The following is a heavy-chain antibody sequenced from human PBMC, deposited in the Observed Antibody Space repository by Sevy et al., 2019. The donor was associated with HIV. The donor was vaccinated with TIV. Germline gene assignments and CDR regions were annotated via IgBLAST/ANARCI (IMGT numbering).Heavy chain of an antibody. CDR1: GYTFTSYG. CDR3: ARGRQLGGGETNFDY. V-gene: IGHV1-18*01. D-gene: IGHD3-16*01. J-gene: IGHJ4*02. CDR2: ISAYNGNT. Sequence: ASVKVSCKASGYTFTSYGISWVRQAPGQGLEWMGWISAYNGNTNYAQKLQGRVTMTTDTSTSTAYMELRSRRSDDTAVYYCARGRQLGGGETNFDYWGQGTLVTVSS.